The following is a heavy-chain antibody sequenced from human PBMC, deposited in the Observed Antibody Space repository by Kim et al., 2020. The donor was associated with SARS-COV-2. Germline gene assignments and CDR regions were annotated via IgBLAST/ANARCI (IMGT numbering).Heavy chain of an antibody. D-gene: IGHD3-3*01. CDR1: GFTFSSYA. Sequence: GGSLRLSCAASGFTFSSYAMHWVRQAPGKGLEWVAVISYDGSNKYYADSVKGRFTISRDNSKNTLYLQMNSLRAEDTAVCYCARDSWYYDFWSGYYPSGGYYYYYYMDVWGKGTTVTVSS. J-gene: IGHJ6*03. CDR2: ISYDGSNK. CDR3: ARDSWYYDFWSGYYPSGGYYYYYYMDV. V-gene: IGHV3-30*04.